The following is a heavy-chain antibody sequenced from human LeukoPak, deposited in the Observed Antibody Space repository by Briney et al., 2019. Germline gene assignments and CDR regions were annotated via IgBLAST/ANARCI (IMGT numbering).Heavy chain of an antibody. CDR3: ARLVTMIVVANTKMGDAFDI. CDR2: IKQDGSEK. D-gene: IGHD3-22*01. Sequence: GGSLRLSCAASGFTFSSYWMSWVRQAPGKGLEWVANIKQDGSEKYYVDSVKGRFTISRDNSKNTLYLQMNSLRAEDTAVYYCARLVTMIVVANTKMGDAFDIWGQGTMVTVSS. CDR1: GFTFSSYW. V-gene: IGHV3-7*01. J-gene: IGHJ3*02.